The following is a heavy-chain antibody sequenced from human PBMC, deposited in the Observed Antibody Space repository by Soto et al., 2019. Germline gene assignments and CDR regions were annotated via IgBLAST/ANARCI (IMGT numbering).Heavy chain of an antibody. J-gene: IGHJ5*02. Sequence: SETLSLTCAVSGCSIGTSAYYWVWIRQAPGKGLEWIGSINHSGNTYLSPSLKDRVTMSVDTSKNSFSLKLRSATAADTGLYYCSRRAPEGFDPWGQGTLVTVSS. CDR1: GCSIGTSAYY. CDR2: INHSGNT. CDR3: SRRAPEGFDP. V-gene: IGHV4-39*01.